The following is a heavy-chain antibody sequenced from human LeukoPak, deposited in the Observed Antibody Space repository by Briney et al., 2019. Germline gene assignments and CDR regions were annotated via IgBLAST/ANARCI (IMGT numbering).Heavy chain of an antibody. V-gene: IGHV4-34*01. CDR1: GYSISSGYY. CDR2: INHSGST. CDR3: ARGGDCFDY. J-gene: IGHJ4*02. D-gene: IGHD2-21*01. Sequence: SETLSLTCAVSGYSISSGYYWSWIRQPPGKGLEWIGEINHSGSTNYNPSLKSRVTISVDTSKNQFSLKLSSVTAADTAVYYCARGGDCFDYWGQGTLVTVSS.